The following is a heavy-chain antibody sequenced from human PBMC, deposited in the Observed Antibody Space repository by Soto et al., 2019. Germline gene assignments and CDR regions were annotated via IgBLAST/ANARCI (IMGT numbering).Heavy chain of an antibody. CDR2: INHSGST. Sequence: SETLSLTCAVYGGSFSGYYWSWIRQPPGKGLEWIGEINHSGSTNYNPSLKSRVTISVDTSKNQFSLKLSSVTAADTAVYYCARYGEGATYHDAFDIWGQGTTVTVSS. D-gene: IGHD1-26*01. CDR1: GGSFSGYY. V-gene: IGHV4-34*01. J-gene: IGHJ3*02. CDR3: ARYGEGATYHDAFDI.